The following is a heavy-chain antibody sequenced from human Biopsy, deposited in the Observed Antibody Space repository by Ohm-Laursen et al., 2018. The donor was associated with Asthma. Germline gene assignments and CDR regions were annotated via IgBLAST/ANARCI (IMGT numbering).Heavy chain of an antibody. V-gene: IGHV1-18*01. CDR1: GYTFNSAG. J-gene: IGHJ6*02. CDR3: ARAVDYSHYYGIDV. CDR2: ISVYNGNT. D-gene: IGHD3-10*01. Sequence: ASVKVSCRTSGYTFNSAGITWVRQAPGQGLEWTGWISVYNGNTKVAQKLQDRVTMITDTSTSTAYMELRSLRSDDTAVYFCARAVDYSHYYGIDVWGQGTTVTVS.